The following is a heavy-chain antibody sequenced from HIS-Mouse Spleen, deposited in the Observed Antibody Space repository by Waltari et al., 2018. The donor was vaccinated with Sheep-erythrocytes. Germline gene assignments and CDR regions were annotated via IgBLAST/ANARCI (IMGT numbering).Heavy chain of an antibody. CDR1: GYPFTSYY. V-gene: IGHV1-8*01. CDR3: ARGFWVYSSSSGFDY. D-gene: IGHD6-6*01. Sequence: QVQLVQSGAEVKKPGASVKVSCKASGYPFTSYYINWVRQATGQGREWMGWMNPNSGNTGYAQKFQGRVTMTRNTSISTAYMELSSLRSEDTAVYYCARGFWVYSSSSGFDYWGQGTLVTVSS. CDR2: MNPNSGNT. J-gene: IGHJ4*02.